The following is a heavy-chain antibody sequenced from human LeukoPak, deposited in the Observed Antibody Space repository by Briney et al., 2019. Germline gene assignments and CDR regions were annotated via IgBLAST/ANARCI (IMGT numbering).Heavy chain of an antibody. CDR3: ARRLGSSGWYYYYYYMDV. J-gene: IGHJ6*03. CDR2: IYYSGST. Sequence: SETLSLTCTVSGGSISSYYWSWIRQPPGKGLEWIGYIYYSGSTNYNPSLKSRVTISVDTSKNQFSLKLSSVTAADTAVYYRARRLGSSGWYYYYYYMDVWGKGTTVTVSS. D-gene: IGHD6-19*01. CDR1: GGSISSYY. V-gene: IGHV4-59*08.